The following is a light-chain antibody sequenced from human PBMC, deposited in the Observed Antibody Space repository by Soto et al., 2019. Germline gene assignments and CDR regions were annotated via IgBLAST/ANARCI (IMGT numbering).Light chain of an antibody. CDR3: QQYNTYST. J-gene: IGKJ1*01. Sequence: DIHMTQSPSTLSASVGDRVTITCRASQSVRNWLAWYQQRPGKAPKLLIYDASSLESGVPSRFRGSGSGTEFTLTISSLQPDDFATYFCQQYNTYSTFGQGTKVDSK. CDR1: QSVRNW. V-gene: IGKV1-5*01. CDR2: DAS.